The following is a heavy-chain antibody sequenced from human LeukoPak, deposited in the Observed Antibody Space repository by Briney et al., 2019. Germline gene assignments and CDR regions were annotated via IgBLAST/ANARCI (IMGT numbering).Heavy chain of an antibody. CDR2: IYPGDSET. J-gene: IGHJ4*02. D-gene: IGHD1-26*01. CDR1: GYSFTNHW. CDR3: ARLPQWGGTYHFDY. V-gene: IGHV5-51*01. Sequence: GESLRISCKGSGYSFTNHWIGWVRQVPGKGLEWMGIIYPGDSETRYSPSFQGQVTISADKSISTAYLQWSRLKASDTAMYYCARLPQWGGTYHFDYWGQGTLLTVSS.